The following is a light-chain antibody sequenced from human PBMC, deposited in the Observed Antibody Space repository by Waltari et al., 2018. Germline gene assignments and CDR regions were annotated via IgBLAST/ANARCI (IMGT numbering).Light chain of an antibody. CDR3: QTGGHGTWV. V-gene: IGLV4-69*01. CDR2: VNSDGSH. CDR1: SGHSTNG. J-gene: IGLJ3*02. Sequence: QLVLTQSPSASASLGASVKLTCTLSSGHSTNGVAWLQQQPEKGPRFLRKVNSDGSHTKGDEIPDRFSGSSSGAERYLTISSLQSEDETDYYCQTGGHGTWVFGGGTKLTVL.